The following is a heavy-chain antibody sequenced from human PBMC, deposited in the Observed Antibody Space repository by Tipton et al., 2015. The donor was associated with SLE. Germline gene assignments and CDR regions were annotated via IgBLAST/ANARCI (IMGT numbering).Heavy chain of an antibody. J-gene: IGHJ4*02. CDR1: GGSLSSGSYY. CDR2: IYTSGST. CDR3: ARGFQC. Sequence: LRLSCTVSGGSLSSGSYYWSWIRQPAGKGLEWIGHIYTSGSTNYNPSLKSRVTISVDTSKNQFSLKLSSVTAADTAVYYCARGFQCWGQGTLVTVSS. D-gene: IGHD6-19*01. V-gene: IGHV4-61*09.